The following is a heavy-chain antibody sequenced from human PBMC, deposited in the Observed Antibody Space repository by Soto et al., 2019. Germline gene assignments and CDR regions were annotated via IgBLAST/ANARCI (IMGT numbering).Heavy chain of an antibody. J-gene: IGHJ4*02. V-gene: IGHV3-33*01. D-gene: IGHD1-26*01. CDR2: IWYDGSNK. Sequence: GGSLRLSCVASGFSVSDFDIHWVRQPPGKGLEWVAVIWYDGSNKYYADSVKGRFTISRDNSKNTLYLQMNSLRAEDTAVYYCARSPQHYSGSYQLDYWGQGTLVTVSS. CDR1: GFSVSDFD. CDR3: ARSPQHYSGSYQLDY.